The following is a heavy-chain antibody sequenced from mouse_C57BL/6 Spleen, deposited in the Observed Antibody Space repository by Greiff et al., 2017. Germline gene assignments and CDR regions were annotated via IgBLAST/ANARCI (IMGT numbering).Heavy chain of an antibody. J-gene: IGHJ2*01. CDR1: GYTFTDYE. Sequence: QVQLQQSGAELVRPGASVTLSCKASGYTFTDYEMHWVKQTPVHGLEWIGAIDPEPGGTAYNQKFKGKAILTADKSSSTAYMELRSLTSEDSAVYYCTRGDTTVVAPDFDYGGQGTTLTVSS. V-gene: IGHV1-15*01. D-gene: IGHD1-1*01. CDR3: TRGDTTVVAPDFDY. CDR2: IDPEPGGT.